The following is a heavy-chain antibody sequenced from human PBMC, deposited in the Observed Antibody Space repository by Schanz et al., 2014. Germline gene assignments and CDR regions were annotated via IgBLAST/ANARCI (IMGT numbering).Heavy chain of an antibody. CDR3: ARDRDQWDGNYLDY. CDR2: IGGSDGNT. J-gene: IGHJ4*02. D-gene: IGHD1-26*01. Sequence: QVHLVQSGVEVKKTGASVKVSCKASGYTFTRSGISWVRQAPGQGLEWMGWIGGSDGNTNFAQKFQGRVTMTTDTSTSTVYMELRSLTSDDSAVYYCARDRDQWDGNYLDYWGQGTLVTVSS. CDR1: GYTFTRSG. V-gene: IGHV1-18*01.